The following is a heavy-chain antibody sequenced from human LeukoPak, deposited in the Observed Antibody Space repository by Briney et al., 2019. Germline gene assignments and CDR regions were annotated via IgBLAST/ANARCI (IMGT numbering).Heavy chain of an antibody. CDR1: GFTFSSYA. Sequence: PGRSLRLSCAASGFTFSSYAMHWVRQAPGKGLEWVAVISYDGSNKYYADSVKGRFTISRDNSKNTLYLQMNSLRAEDTAVYYCARDQVEAAAGTVHYGMDVWDQGTTVTVSS. D-gene: IGHD6-13*01. CDR3: ARDQVEAAAGTVHYGMDV. J-gene: IGHJ6*02. CDR2: ISYDGSNK. V-gene: IGHV3-30*07.